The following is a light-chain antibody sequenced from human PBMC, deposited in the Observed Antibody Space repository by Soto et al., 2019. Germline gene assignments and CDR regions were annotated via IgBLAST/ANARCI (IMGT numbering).Light chain of an antibody. CDR2: HAS. Sequence: DIQMTQSPSTLPASVGDRVTITCRASQSISNCLAWYKQKPGTAPKVLIDHASNLQSGVPSRVSGSVSGTDFTLSIRNLEADDFATYYCQNYNSYSFGQGTKVDI. V-gene: IGKV1-5*01. CDR3: QNYNSYS. J-gene: IGKJ1*01. CDR1: QSISNC.